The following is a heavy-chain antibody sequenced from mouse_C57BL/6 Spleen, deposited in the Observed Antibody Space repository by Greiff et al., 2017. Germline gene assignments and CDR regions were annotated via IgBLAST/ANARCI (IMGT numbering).Heavy chain of an antibody. V-gene: IGHV1-9*01. CDR1: GYTFTGYW. CDR3: ARSLKAQFAY. D-gene: IGHD1-3*01. Sequence: VKLMESGAELMKPGASVKLSCKATGYTFTGYWIEWVKQRPGHGLEWIGEILPGSGSTNYNEKFKGKATFTADTSSNTAYMQRSSLKTEDSAIYYCARSLKAQFAYWGQGTLVTVSA. J-gene: IGHJ3*01. CDR2: ILPGSGST.